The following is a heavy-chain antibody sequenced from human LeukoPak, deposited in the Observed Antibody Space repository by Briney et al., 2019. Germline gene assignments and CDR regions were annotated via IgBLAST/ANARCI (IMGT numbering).Heavy chain of an antibody. V-gene: IGHV3-23*01. J-gene: IGHJ4*02. CDR3: ARGRDVYYGSFDY. CDR2: ISHSGAST. Sequence: GGSLRLSCAASGFTFSSYAMNWVRKAPGMGLEWVSAISHSGASTYYADSVKGRFTISRDNSKNTLYLQMNSLRAEDTAVYYCARGRDVYYGSFDYWGQGTRVTVSS. CDR1: GFTFSSYA. D-gene: IGHD3-10*01.